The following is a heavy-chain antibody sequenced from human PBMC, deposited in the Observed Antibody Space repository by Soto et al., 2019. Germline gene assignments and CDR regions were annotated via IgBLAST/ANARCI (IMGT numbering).Heavy chain of an antibody. J-gene: IGHJ6*02. Sequence: SETLSLTCTVSGVSITSYFWSWIRQTPGKGLDWIGSISFSGATYSNPSLKGRAALSVDTSENHLSLTLNSVTSADTAVYYCARDYKRENCGSVRCNSLDVWGQGTTVTVSS. D-gene: IGHD2-21*01. V-gene: IGHV4-59*01. CDR3: ARDYKRENCGSVRCNSLDV. CDR2: ISFSGAT. CDR1: GVSITSYF.